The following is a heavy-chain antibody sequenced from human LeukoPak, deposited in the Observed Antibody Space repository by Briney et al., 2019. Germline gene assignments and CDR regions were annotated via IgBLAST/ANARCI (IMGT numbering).Heavy chain of an antibody. V-gene: IGHV1-18*01. CDR1: GYTFTSYG. J-gene: IGHJ4*02. D-gene: IGHD2-2*01. CDR3: ARDSVVASYCSSTSCSRSDY. Sequence: ASVKVSCKASGYTFTSYGISWVRQAPGQGLEWMGWISAYNGNTNYPQKLQGRVTMTTDTSTSTAYMELRSLRSDDTAVYYCARDSVVASYCSSTSCSRSDYWGQGTLVTVSS. CDR2: ISAYNGNT.